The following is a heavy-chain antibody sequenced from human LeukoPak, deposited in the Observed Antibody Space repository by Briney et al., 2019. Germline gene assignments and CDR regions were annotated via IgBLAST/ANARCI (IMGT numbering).Heavy chain of an antibody. CDR3: ARGARGYTYGRFDY. CDR1: GFTFSTYV. D-gene: IGHD5-18*01. V-gene: IGHV3-48*03. CDR2: ISSSGGTI. J-gene: IGHJ4*02. Sequence: GGSLRLSCAASGFTFSTYVINWVRHAPGKGLEWLSYISSSGGTIYYADPVKGRFTISRDNAKNSLYLHMNSLRAEDTAVYYCARGARGYTYGRFDYWGQGTLVTVSS.